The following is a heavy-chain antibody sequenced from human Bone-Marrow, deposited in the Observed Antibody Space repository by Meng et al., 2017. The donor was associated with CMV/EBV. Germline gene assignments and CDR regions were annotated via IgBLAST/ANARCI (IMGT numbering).Heavy chain of an antibody. Sequence: GGSLRLSCAASGFTFSSYWMHWVRQAPGKGLEWVSSISSSSSYIYYADSVKGRFTISRDNAKNSLYLQMNSLRAEDTAVYYCARDHSYDFWSGYYTLVYYYGMDVWGQGTTVTVSS. D-gene: IGHD3-3*01. V-gene: IGHV3-21*01. J-gene: IGHJ6*02. CDR3: ARDHSYDFWSGYYTLVYYYGMDV. CDR2: ISSSSSYI. CDR1: GFTFSSYW.